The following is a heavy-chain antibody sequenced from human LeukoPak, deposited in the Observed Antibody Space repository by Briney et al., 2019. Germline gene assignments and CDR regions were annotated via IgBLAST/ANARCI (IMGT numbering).Heavy chain of an antibody. Sequence: TSQTLSLTCTVSGGSISSGGYYWSWIRQHPGKGLEWIGYIYYSGSTYYTPSLKSRVTISVDTSKNQFSLKLRSVTAADTAVYYCARDAYCSGGSCYWFDPWGQGTLVTVSS. CDR1: GGSISSGGYY. CDR3: ARDAYCSGGSCYWFDP. D-gene: IGHD2-15*01. CDR2: IYYSGST. J-gene: IGHJ5*02. V-gene: IGHV4-31*03.